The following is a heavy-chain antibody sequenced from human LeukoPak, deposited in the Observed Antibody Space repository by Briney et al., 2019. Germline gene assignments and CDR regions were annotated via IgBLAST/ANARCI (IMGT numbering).Heavy chain of an antibody. D-gene: IGHD7-27*01. J-gene: IGHJ4*02. CDR1: GGSFSGYY. V-gene: IGHV4-34*01. Sequence: SETLSLTCAVYGGSFSGYYWSWIRQPPGKGLEWIGEINHSGSTNYNPSLKSRVTISVDTSKNQFSLKLRSVTAADTAVYYCARLPANWGTLDYWGQGTLVTVSS. CDR3: ARLPANWGTLDY. CDR2: INHSGST.